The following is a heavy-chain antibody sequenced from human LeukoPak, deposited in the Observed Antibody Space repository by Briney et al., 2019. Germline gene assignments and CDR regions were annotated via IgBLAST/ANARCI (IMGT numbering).Heavy chain of an antibody. CDR3: ARNYGSEYYYYYMDV. CDR2: IYYSGST. CDR1: GGSISSYY. D-gene: IGHD3-10*01. Sequence: SETLSLTCTVSGGSISSYYWSWIRQPPGKGLEGIGYIYYSGSTNYNPSLKSRVTISVDTSKNQFSLKLSSVTAADTAVYYCARNYGSEYYYYYMDVWGKGTTVTVSS. J-gene: IGHJ6*03. V-gene: IGHV4-59*01.